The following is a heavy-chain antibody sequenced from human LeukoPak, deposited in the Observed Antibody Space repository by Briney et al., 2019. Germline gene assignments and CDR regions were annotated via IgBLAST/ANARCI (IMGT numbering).Heavy chain of an antibody. CDR3: AKDLASTSPGYNYGMNV. Sequence: GGSLRLSCAASGFTFDDYTMHWVRQAPGKGLEWVSLISWDGGSTYYADSVKGRFTISRDNSKNTLYLQMNSLRAEGTAVYYCAKDLASTSPGYNYGMNVWGKGTTVTVSS. CDR1: GFTFDDYT. V-gene: IGHV3-43*01. J-gene: IGHJ6*04. D-gene: IGHD5-24*01. CDR2: ISWDGGST.